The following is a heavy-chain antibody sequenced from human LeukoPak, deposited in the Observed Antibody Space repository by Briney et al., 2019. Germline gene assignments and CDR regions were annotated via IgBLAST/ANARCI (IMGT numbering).Heavy chain of an antibody. D-gene: IGHD3-10*01. CDR1: GGSVSSSNYY. J-gene: IGHJ4*02. CDR3: ARQGWFGELLSPLDY. V-gene: IGHV4-61*01. Sequence: SETLSLTCTVSGGSVSSSNYYWSWIRQPPGKGLEWVGFFSYNVHSDYNPSLKSRVTISVDTSKNQFSLKLSSVTASDTAVYYCARQGWFGELLSPLDYWGQGTLVTVSS. CDR2: FSYNVHS.